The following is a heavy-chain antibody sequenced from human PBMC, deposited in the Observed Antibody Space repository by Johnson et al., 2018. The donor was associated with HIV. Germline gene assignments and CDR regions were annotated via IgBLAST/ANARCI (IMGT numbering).Heavy chain of an antibody. D-gene: IGHD6-13*01. CDR1: GFIFNDYY. V-gene: IGHV3-30*04. J-gene: IGHJ3*02. Sequence: QVLLVESGGGIVRPGGSLRLSCAASGFIFNDYYMSWIRQAPGKGLEWVAVISYDGSNKYYADSVKGRFTISRDNSKNTLYLQMNSLRAEDTAVYYCASKAAGTMHAFDIWGQGTMVTVSS. CDR3: ASKAAGTMHAFDI. CDR2: ISYDGSNK.